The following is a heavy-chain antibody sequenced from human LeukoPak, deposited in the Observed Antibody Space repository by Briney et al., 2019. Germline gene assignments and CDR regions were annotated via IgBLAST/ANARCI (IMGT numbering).Heavy chain of an antibody. J-gene: IGHJ4*02. CDR1: GFTFSSYA. CDR2: ISGSGGDT. D-gene: IGHD7-27*01. Sequence: GGSLRLTCAASGFTFSSYAMIWVRQAPGKGLEWVSAISGSGGDTYYADSVKGRFTILRDNSKNTVYLRMNSLRAEDTAVYYCAKDPWGSRGYFDYWGQGTLVTVSS. V-gene: IGHV3-23*01. CDR3: AKDPWGSRGYFDY.